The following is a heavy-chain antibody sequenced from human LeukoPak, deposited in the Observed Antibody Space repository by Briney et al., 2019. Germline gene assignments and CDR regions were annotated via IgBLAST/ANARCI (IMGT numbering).Heavy chain of an antibody. D-gene: IGHD2-15*01. CDR2: IYTSGST. CDR3: ARDTSGGWWPSY. Sequence: SETLSLTCTVSGGSISSGSYYWSWIRQPAGKGLEWIGRIYTSGSTNYNPSLKSRVTISVDTSKNQFSLKLSSVTAADTAVYYCARDTSGGWWPSYWGQGTLVTVSS. V-gene: IGHV4-61*02. J-gene: IGHJ4*02. CDR1: GGSISSGSYY.